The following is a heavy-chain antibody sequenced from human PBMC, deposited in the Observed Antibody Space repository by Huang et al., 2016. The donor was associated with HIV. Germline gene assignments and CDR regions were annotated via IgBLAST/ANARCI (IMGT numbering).Heavy chain of an antibody. Sequence: QVQLVESGGGVVQPGTSLRLSCAASGFIFSNFGMHCVRQAPGEGLEGVAVISYDGRSDRDSDSVKGRFTISRDNDKNTLSLEMNRLGHDDTAVYYCAKESRWFSDFDQWGQGTLVTVSS. J-gene: IGHJ5*02. CDR2: ISYDGRSD. D-gene: IGHD2-15*01. CDR1: GFIFSNFG. V-gene: IGHV3-30*18. CDR3: AKESRWFSDFDQ.